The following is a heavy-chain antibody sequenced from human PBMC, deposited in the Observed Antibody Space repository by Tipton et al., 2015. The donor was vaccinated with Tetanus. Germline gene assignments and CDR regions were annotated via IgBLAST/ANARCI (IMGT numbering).Heavy chain of an antibody. Sequence: GLVKPSETLSLTCTVSGGSITSGTYYWGWVRQPPGKGLEWIGNIYYSGSTYYNSPLKSRVTIPLDTPRNQFSLKMTSVTAADTAVYYCARQADNWFDPWGQGTLVAVSS. CDR3: ARQADNWFDP. J-gene: IGHJ5*02. V-gene: IGHV4-39*01. CDR1: GGSITSGTYY. CDR2: IYYSGST.